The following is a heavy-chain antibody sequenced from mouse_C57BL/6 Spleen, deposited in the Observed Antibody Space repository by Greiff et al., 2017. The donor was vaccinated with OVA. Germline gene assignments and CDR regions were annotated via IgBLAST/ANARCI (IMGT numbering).Heavy chain of an antibody. J-gene: IGHJ1*03. CDR2: LYPGSGNT. D-gene: IGHD2-14*01. Sequence: VQLQESGPELVKPGASVKISCKASGYSFTSYYIHWVKQRPGQGLEWIGWLYPGSGNTKYNEKFKGKATLTADTSSSTAYMQLSSLTSEDSAVYYCARGVPRYWYFDVWGTGTTVTVSS. CDR1: GYSFTSYY. CDR3: ARGVPRYWYFDV. V-gene: IGHV1-66*01.